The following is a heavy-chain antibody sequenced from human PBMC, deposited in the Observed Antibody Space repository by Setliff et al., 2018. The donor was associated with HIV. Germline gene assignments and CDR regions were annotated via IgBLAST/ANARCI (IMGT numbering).Heavy chain of an antibody. J-gene: IGHJ3*02. CDR3: ARLNDWRHTFDI. CDR2: IYYSGTP. D-gene: IGHD3-9*01. CDR1: GDSMSNSGYY. V-gene: IGHV4-39*07. Sequence: SETLSLTCTVSGDSMSNSGYYWSWLRQSPGKGLEWVGSIYYSGTPYYSPSLNSRVTISLDMSKTQFFLRLISMTAADTAVYYCARLNDWRHTFDIWGQGITVTVSS.